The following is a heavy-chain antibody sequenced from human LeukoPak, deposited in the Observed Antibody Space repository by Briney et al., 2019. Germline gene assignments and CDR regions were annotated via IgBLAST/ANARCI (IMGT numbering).Heavy chain of an antibody. Sequence: GGSLRLSCAASGFTFSSYGMHWVRQAPGKGLEWVAVISYDGSNNYYADSVKGRFTISRDNSKNTLYLQMNSLSAEDTAVYYCAKLSGHNYYFDYWGQGTLVTVSS. CDR2: ISYDGSNN. CDR1: GFTFSSYG. CDR3: AKLSGHNYYFDY. J-gene: IGHJ4*02. V-gene: IGHV3-30*18. D-gene: IGHD2-15*01.